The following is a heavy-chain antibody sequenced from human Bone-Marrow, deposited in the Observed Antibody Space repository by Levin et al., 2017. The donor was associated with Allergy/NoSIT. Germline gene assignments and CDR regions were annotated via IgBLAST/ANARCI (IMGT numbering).Heavy chain of an antibody. Sequence: SETLSLTCTVSGASMNDYYWSWIRHTPWKGLEWIGYIHHSGRTDHTPSLKTRVTTSVDTAPNQFSLRLTSVTPADTGVYYCARAGSSSWLKLTYAYYALDVGGQGTTVTVSS. J-gene: IGHJ6*02. V-gene: IGHV4-59*01. D-gene: IGHD3-16*01. CDR2: IHHSGRT. CDR1: GASMNDYY. CDR3: ARAGSSSWLKLTYAYYALDV.